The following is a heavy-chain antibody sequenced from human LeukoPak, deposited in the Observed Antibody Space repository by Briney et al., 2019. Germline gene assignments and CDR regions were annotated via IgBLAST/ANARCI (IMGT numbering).Heavy chain of an antibody. CDR3: ARELVATITGDYYYYYMDV. D-gene: IGHD5-12*01. Sequence: SQTLSLTCAISGDSVSSNSAAWNWIRQSPSRGLEWLGRTYYRSKWYNDYAVSVKSRITINPDTSKNQSSLQLNSVTPEDTAVYYCARELVATITGDYYYYYMDVWGKGTTVTVSS. CDR2: TYYRSKWYN. J-gene: IGHJ6*03. CDR1: GDSVSSNSAA. V-gene: IGHV6-1*01.